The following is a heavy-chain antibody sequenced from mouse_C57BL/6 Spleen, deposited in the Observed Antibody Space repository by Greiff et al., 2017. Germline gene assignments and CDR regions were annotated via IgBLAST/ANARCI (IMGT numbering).Heavy chain of an antibody. CDR2: ISNGGGST. CDR3: ARQKRGYSYFDY. Sequence: EVQLQESGGGLVQPGGSLKLSCAASGFTFSDYYMYWVRQTPEKRLEWVAYISNGGGSTYYPDTVKGRFTISRDNAKNTLYLQMSRLKSEDTAMYYCARQKRGYSYFDYWGQGTTLTVSS. V-gene: IGHV5-12*01. CDR1: GFTFSDYY. D-gene: IGHD3-1*01. J-gene: IGHJ2*01.